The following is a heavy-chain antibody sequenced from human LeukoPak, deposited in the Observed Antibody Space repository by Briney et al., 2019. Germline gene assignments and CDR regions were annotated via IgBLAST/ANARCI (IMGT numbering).Heavy chain of an antibody. CDR3: AKEGYNYGYLDY. CDR1: EFTFDDYA. J-gene: IGHJ4*02. D-gene: IGHD5-18*01. CDR2: ITWNGGSI. Sequence: GGSLRLSCAASEFTFDDYAMHWVRQTPGKGLEWVSGITWNGGSIGYADSVKGRFTISRDNAKNSLYLQMNSLRAEDTALYYCAKEGYNYGYLDYWGQGTLVTVSS. V-gene: IGHV3-9*01.